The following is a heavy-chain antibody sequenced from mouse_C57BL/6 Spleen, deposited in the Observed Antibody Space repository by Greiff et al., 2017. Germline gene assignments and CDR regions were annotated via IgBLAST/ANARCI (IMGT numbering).Heavy chain of an antibody. CDR3: AREGNDDYAMDY. Sequence: EVQRVESGPELVKPGASVKIPCKASGYTFTDYNMDWVKQSHGKSLEWIGDINTNNGGTNYNQKFKGKATLTVDKSSSTAYMELRSLTSEDTAVYYCAREGNDDYAMDYWGQGTSVTVSS. V-gene: IGHV1-18*01. J-gene: IGHJ4*01. CDR1: GYTFTDYN. D-gene: IGHD2-12*01. CDR2: INTNNGGT.